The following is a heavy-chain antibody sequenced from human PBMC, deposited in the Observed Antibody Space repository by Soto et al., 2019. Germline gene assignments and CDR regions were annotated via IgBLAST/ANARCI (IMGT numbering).Heavy chain of an antibody. CDR2: INPETGGT. D-gene: IGHD3-10*02. V-gene: IGHV1-2*02. CDR1: GYTFIGYY. CDR3: ARDLYVTSGISI. Sequence: QVQLVQSGAEVKKPGASVKVSCEASGYTFIGYYMNWVRQVPGQGLEWMGWINPETGGTNYAPKFQGRVSLTRDPPISTAYMELSRLRSDDTAVYYCARDLYVTSGISIWGQGTVVTVSS. J-gene: IGHJ3*02.